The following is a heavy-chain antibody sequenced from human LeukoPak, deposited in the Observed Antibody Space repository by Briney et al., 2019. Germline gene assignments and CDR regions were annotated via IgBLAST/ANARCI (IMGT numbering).Heavy chain of an antibody. V-gene: IGHV4-34*01. Sequence: SETLSLTCAVYGGSFSGYYWSWIRQPPGKGLEWIGEINHSGSTNYNPSLKSRVTMSVDTSKNQFSLKLSSVTAADTAVYYCARVSTIAAAGIDYWGQGTLVTVSS. CDR2: INHSGST. CDR1: GGSFSGYY. D-gene: IGHD6-13*01. CDR3: ARVSTIAAAGIDY. J-gene: IGHJ4*02.